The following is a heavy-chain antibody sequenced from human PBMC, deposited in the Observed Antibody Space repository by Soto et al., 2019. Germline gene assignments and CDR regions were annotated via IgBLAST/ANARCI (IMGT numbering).Heavy chain of an antibody. Sequence: RLSCASSGFIFSGYSMKWVRQAPGKGLAVVSSISSSSSYIYDSDSVKGGLTISRDNAKTSLYLSMHSLRAEATAVYFSARDGPRVVQYCYYGMDVWGQGTTVTVSS. CDR1: GFIFSGYS. J-gene: IGHJ6*02. CDR3: ARDGPRVVQYCYYGMDV. V-gene: IGHV3-21*01. CDR2: ISSSSSYI. D-gene: IGHD6-6*01.